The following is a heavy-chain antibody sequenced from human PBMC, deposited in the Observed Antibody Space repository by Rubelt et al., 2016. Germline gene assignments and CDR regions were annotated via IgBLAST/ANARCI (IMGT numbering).Heavy chain of an antibody. CDR2: VSSTGTT. CDR1: GDSFSRSTSS. CDR3: VSPGKEEWFSVDY. J-gene: IGHJ4*02. Sequence: QLQLQESGPGLVKPSETLALTCTVSGDSFSRSTSSWGWIRQPPGKGLEWIATVSSTGTTYYNPSLKSRVTISLDTSKNQVYLNLSSVTAADTAVYYCVSPGKEEWFSVDYWGQGTLVTVSS. D-gene: IGHD3-3*01. V-gene: IGHV4-39*01.